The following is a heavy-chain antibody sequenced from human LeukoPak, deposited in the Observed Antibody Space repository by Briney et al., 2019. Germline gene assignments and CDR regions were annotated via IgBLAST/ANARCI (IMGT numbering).Heavy chain of an antibody. CDR3: ARRKTDYSGSYYFDY. V-gene: IGHV5-51*01. CDR1: GYSFTSYW. CDR2: IYPGDSDT. J-gene: IGHJ4*02. D-gene: IGHD1-26*01. Sequence: GESLKISCKGSGYSFTSYWIGWVRQMPGKGLEWMGIIYPGDSDTRYSPSFQGQVTISADKFISTAYLQWSSLKASDTAMYYCARRKTDYSGSYYFDYWGQGTLVTVSS.